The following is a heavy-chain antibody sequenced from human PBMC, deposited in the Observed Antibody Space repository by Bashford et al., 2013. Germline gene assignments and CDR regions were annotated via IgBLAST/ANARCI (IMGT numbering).Heavy chain of an antibody. J-gene: IGHJ4*01. D-gene: IGHD6-13*01. V-gene: IGHV5-51*01. CDR2: IYPGDSDT. CDR3: ARETTYTSSLAHFDN. Sequence: WVRQMPGKGLEWMGIIYPGDSDTRYSPSFQGQVTMSVDKSISTAYLQWSSLKASDTAMYYCARETTYTSSLAHFDNWGRGTLVTVSS.